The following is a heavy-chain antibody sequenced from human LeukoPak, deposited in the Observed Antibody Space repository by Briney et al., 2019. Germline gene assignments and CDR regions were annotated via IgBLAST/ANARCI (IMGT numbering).Heavy chain of an antibody. CDR1: GGSISGYY. Sequence: SETLSLTCTVSGGSISGYYWSWIRQPPGKGLEWIGDNYTSGSTNYNPSLTSRVTISVDTSKNQFSLNLSSVTAADTAVYYCARHTSSSSSSSYYYYYFDDWGKGTPVTVSS. CDR2: NYTSGST. CDR3: ARHTSSSSSSSYYYYYFDD. V-gene: IGHV4-4*09. J-gene: IGHJ6*03. D-gene: IGHD6-6*01.